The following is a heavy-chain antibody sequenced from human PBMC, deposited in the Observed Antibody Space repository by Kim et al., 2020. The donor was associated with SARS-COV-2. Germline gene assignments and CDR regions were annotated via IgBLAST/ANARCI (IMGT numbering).Heavy chain of an antibody. J-gene: IGHJ3*02. CDR2: T. D-gene: IGHD6-13*01. V-gene: IGHV4-39*01. CDR3: ARHGYMRAFDI. Sequence: TYYDPSLKSRVTISVDTSKNQFSLKLSSVTAADTAVYYCARHGYMRAFDIWGQGTMVTVSS.